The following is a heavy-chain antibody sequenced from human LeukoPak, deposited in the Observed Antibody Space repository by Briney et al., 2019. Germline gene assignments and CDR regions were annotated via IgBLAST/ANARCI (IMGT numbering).Heavy chain of an antibody. V-gene: IGHV4-59*08. CDR1: GGSISSYY. CDR3: ARQIAVAGLPIDS. D-gene: IGHD6-19*01. J-gene: IGHJ4*02. CDR2: IYSSGST. Sequence: NPSETLSLTCTVSGGSISSYYWSWIRQPPGKGLEWIGYIYSSGSTNYNPSLKSRVTISVDTSKNQFSLKLSSVTAADTAIFYCARQIAVAGLPIDSWGQGTLVTVSS.